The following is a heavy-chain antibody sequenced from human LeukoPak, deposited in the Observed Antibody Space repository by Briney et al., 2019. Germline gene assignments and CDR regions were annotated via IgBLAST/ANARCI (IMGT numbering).Heavy chain of an antibody. CDR2: IYYSGST. J-gene: IGHJ5*02. Sequence: SETLSFTCTVSGGSISSYYWSWIRQPPGKGLEWIGYIYYSGSTNYNPSLKSRVTISADTSKNQFSLKLSSVTAADTAVYYCARANDYGVHPWFDPWGQGTLVTVSS. CDR1: GGSISSYY. V-gene: IGHV4-59*01. D-gene: IGHD4-17*01. CDR3: ARANDYGVHPWFDP.